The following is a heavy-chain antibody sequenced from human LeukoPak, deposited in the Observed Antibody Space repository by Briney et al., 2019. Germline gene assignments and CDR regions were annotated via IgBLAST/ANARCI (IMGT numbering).Heavy chain of an antibody. J-gene: IGHJ4*02. V-gene: IGHV4-61*02. CDR2: IYTSGST. CDR3: ARKRGYSGYALDY. D-gene: IGHD5-12*01. Sequence: PSETLSLTCTVSGGSISSGSYYWSWIRQPAGKGLEWIGRIYTSGSTNYNPSLKSRVTISVDTSKNQFSLKLSSVTAADTAVYYCARKRGYSGYALDYWGQGTLVTVSS. CDR1: GGSISSGSYY.